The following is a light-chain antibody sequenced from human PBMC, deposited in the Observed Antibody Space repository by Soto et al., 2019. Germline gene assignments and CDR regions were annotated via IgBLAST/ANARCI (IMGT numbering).Light chain of an antibody. CDR3: GTWDSSLSAYV. V-gene: IGLV1-51*01. CDR1: SSDIGKNY. Sequence: QPVLTQPPSVSAAPGQTVTISCSGSSSDIGKNYVSWYQQLPGTAPKLLIYDNIKRPSGIPDRFSGSKSGSSATLGITGLQTGDEADYYCGTWDSSLSAYVFGTGTKLTVL. CDR2: DNI. J-gene: IGLJ1*01.